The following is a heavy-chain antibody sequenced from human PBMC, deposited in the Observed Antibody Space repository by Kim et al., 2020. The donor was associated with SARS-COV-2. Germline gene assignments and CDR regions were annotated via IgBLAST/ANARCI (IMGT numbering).Heavy chain of an antibody. D-gene: IGHD3-10*01. Sequence: APVKGRFTISRDDSKNTLYLQMNSLKTEDTAVYYCTTERIIMVRGRCMDVWGQGTTVTVSS. CDR3: TTERIIMVRGRCMDV. V-gene: IGHV3-15*01. J-gene: IGHJ6*02.